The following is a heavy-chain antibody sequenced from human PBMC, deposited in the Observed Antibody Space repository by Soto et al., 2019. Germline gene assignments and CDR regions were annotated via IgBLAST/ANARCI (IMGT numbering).Heavy chain of an antibody. CDR1: GFTFSSHA. D-gene: IGHD6-13*01. V-gene: IGHV3-23*01. CDR3: AKSPGIAAADWFDP. CDR2: ISGSGGST. Sequence: VQLLESGGGLVQPGGSLRLSCAASGFTFSSHAMNWVRQAPGKGLEWVSDISGSGGSTNYADSVKGRFTISRDNSKNTLWLQMNSLRAEDTAVYYCAKSPGIAAADWFDPWGQGTLVTVSS. J-gene: IGHJ5*02.